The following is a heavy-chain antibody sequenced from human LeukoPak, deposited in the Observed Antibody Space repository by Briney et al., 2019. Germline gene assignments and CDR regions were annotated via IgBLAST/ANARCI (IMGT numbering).Heavy chain of an antibody. CDR2: IYTSGST. Sequence: PSETLSLTCTVSGGSISSGSYYWSWIRQPAGKGLEWIGRIYTSGSTNYNPSLKSRVTISVDTSKNQFSLKLSSVTAADTAVYYCARRGSSSSAYYYYYMDVWGKGTTVTVSS. V-gene: IGHV4-61*02. CDR3: ARRGSSSSAYYYYYMDV. D-gene: IGHD6-6*01. CDR1: GGSISSGSYY. J-gene: IGHJ6*03.